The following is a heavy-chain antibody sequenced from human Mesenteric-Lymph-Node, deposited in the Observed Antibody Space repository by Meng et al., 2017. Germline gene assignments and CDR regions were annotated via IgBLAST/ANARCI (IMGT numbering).Heavy chain of an antibody. Sequence: VQLQRAVQGPGKPPQPPALSWAFVGYSGSCNSADWSWIRQPPSRGLEWLGRTYYRSKWYNGYAVSVKSRITINPDTSKNQFSLQLNSVTPEDTAMYYCARSGSSGWIDYWGQGTLVTVSS. CDR2: TYYRSKWYN. CDR1: GYSGSCNSAD. V-gene: IGHV6-1*02. J-gene: IGHJ4*02. D-gene: IGHD6-19*01. CDR3: ARSGSSGWIDY.